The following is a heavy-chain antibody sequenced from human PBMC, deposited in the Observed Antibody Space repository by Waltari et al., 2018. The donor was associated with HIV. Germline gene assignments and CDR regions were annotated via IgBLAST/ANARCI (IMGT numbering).Heavy chain of an antibody. CDR1: GFNFNRFI. CDR2: ISRGSSYS. V-gene: IGHV3-21*02. J-gene: IGHJ4*02. Sequence: EVRLVQSGGGLVKPRESLTLSCPASGFNFNRFILTWVRRAPGKGREWVSSISRGSSYSYYSDAVKGRFTVSRDNAKNSLLLQLNTLTAEDTALYYCVRDRTSLTTGDFESWGQGAPVTVSS. CDR3: VRDRTSLTTGDFES. D-gene: IGHD1-1*01.